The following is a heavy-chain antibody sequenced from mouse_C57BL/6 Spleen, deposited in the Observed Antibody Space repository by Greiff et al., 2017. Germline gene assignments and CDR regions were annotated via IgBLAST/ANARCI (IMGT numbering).Heavy chain of an antibody. CDR2: ISNGGGST. J-gene: IGHJ1*03. CDR3: ARQRAFITTVVAARDWYFDV. CDR1: GFTFSDYY. V-gene: IGHV5-12*01. Sequence: EVKLVESGGGLVQPGGSLKLSCAASGFTFSDYYIYWVRQTPEQRLEWVAYISNGGGSTYYPDTVKGRFTISRDNANNTLYLQMSSLKSEDTAMYDCARQRAFITTVVAARDWYFDVWGTGTTVTVSA. D-gene: IGHD1-1*01.